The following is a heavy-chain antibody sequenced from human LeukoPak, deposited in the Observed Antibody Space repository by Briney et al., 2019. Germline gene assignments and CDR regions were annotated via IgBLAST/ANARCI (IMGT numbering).Heavy chain of an antibody. D-gene: IGHD3-22*01. V-gene: IGHV3-7*01. CDR3: ARCLFDSSAYRPNDY. CDR2: IKHDGREK. Sequence: GGSLRLSCAASGFTFSSSCMSWVRQAPGKGLEWVANIKHDGREKFYVDSMKGRLTISRDNAKNSLYLQMNSLRAEDTAVYYCARCLFDSSAYRPNDYWGQGTLVTVSS. J-gene: IGHJ4*02. CDR1: GFTFSSSC.